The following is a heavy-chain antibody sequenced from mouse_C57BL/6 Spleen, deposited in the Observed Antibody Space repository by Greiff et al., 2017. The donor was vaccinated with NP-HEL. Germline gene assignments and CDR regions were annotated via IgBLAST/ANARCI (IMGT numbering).Heavy chain of an antibody. J-gene: IGHJ2*01. CDR3: ARYNGYDDY. Sequence: EVQVVESGGGLVQPGGSLSLSCAASGFTFTDYYMSWVRQPPGKALEWLGFIRNKANGYTTEYSASVKGRFTISRDNSQSILYLQMNALRAEDSATYYCARYNGYDDYWGQGTTLTVSS. V-gene: IGHV7-3*01. CDR1: GFTFTDYY. CDR2: IRNKANGYTT. D-gene: IGHD2-2*01.